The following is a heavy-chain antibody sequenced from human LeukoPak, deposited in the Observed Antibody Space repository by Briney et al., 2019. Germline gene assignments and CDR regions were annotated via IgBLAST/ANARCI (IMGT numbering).Heavy chain of an antibody. Sequence: SVKVSCKASGFTFTSSAMQWVRQARGQRLEWIGWIVVGSGNTNYAQKFQERVTITRDMSTSTAYMELSSLRSEDTAVYYCAKEGFWSGYYDRSYYFDYWGQGTLVTVSS. CDR3: AKEGFWSGYYDRSYYFDY. V-gene: IGHV1-58*02. CDR2: IVVGSGNT. CDR1: GFTFTSSA. J-gene: IGHJ4*02. D-gene: IGHD3-3*01.